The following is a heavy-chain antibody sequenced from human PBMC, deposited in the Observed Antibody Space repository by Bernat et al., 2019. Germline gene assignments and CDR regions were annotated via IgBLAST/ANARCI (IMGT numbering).Heavy chain of an antibody. CDR2: ISGSGGST. J-gene: IGHJ6*03. CDR1: GFTFSSYA. CDR3: AKAGKYDFWSGSPVYYYYMDV. D-gene: IGHD3-3*01. V-gene: IGHV3-23*04. Sequence: EVQLVESGGGLVQPGGSLRLSCAASGFTFSSYAMSWVRQAPVKGLEWVSAISGSGGSTYYADSVKGRFTISRDNSKNTLYLQMNSLRAEDTAVYYCAKAGKYDFWSGSPVYYYYMDVWGKGTTVTVSS.